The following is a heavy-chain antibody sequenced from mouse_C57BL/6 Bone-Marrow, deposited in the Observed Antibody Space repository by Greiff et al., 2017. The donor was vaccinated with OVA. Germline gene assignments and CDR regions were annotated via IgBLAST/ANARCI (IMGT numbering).Heavy chain of an antibody. J-gene: IGHJ3*01. CDR2: IHPNSGST. Sequence: VQLQQPGAELVKPGASVKLSCKASGYTFTSYWMHWVKQRPGQGLEWIGMIHPNSGSTNYNEKFKSKATLTVEKSSSTAYMQLSSLTSEDAAVYCCARSGNGRAFAYWGQGTMVTVSA. CDR1: GYTFTSYW. CDR3: ARSGNGRAFAY. V-gene: IGHV1-64*01. D-gene: IGHD1-1*01.